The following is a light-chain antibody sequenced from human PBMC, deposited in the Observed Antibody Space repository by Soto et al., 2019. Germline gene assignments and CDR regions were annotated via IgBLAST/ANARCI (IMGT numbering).Light chain of an antibody. J-gene: IGKJ5*01. CDR2: GAS. V-gene: IGKV3-15*01. CDR1: QSVGRS. Sequence: EIVVTQSPATLSVSPGERVSLSCRASQSVGRSLALYQQKPGQAPRLLLYGASTRATGIPARFSGSGSGTEFSLTISSLQSEDFVVYYCQQYDNWPIPFGQGTRLEIK. CDR3: QQYDNWPIP.